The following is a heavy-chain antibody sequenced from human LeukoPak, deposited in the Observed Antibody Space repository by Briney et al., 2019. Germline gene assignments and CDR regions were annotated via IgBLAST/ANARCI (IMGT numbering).Heavy chain of an antibody. CDR2: IIPILGIA. V-gene: IGHV1-69*04. J-gene: IGHJ5*02. CDR1: GGTFSSYT. CDR3: ARDLGSVGNYNWFDP. Sequence: GASVKVSCKASGGTFSSYTISWVRQAPGQGLEWMGRIIPILGIANYAQKFQGRVTTTADKSTSTAYMELSSLRSEDTAVYYCARDLGSVGNYNWFDPWGQGTLVTVSS. D-gene: IGHD3-10*01.